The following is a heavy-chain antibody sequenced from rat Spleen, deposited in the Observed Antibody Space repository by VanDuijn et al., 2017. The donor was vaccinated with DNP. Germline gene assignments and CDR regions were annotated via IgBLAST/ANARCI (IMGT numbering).Heavy chain of an antibody. V-gene: IGHV5-27*01. CDR2: MSPTTRSS. Sequence: EVQLVESGGGLVQPGRSLKLSCVASGFSFRDYDMAWVRQAPSKGLEWVACMSPTTRSSYYRDSVRGRFTVSSDDSTSTLYLHMDSLRSEDTATYYCTRGGTYYFDYWGQGVLVTVSS. D-gene: IGHD4-3*01. CDR3: TRGGTYYFDY. CDR1: GFSFRDYD. J-gene: IGHJ2*01.